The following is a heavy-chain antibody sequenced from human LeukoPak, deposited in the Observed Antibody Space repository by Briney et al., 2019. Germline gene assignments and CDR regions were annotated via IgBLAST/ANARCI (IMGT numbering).Heavy chain of an antibody. V-gene: IGHV4-34*01. D-gene: IGHD6-13*01. CDR3: ARAVRYSSRFY. CDR1: GGSFSGYY. J-gene: IGHJ4*02. CDR2: INHSGST. Sequence: PSETLSLTCAVYGGSFSGYYWSWIRQPPGKGLEWIGEINHSGSTNYNPSLKSRVTISVDTSKNQFSLKLSSVTAADTAVYYCARAVRYSSRFYWGQGTLVTVSS.